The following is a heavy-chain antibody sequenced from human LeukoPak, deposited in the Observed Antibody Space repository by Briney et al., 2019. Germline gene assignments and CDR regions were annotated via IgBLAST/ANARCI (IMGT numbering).Heavy chain of an antibody. CDR1: GFTFSSYS. CDR3: AREQQLVERGNWFDP. CDR2: ISSSSSYI. J-gene: IGHJ5*02. Sequence: GGSLRLSCAASGFTFSSYSMNWVRQAPGKGLEWVSSISSSSSYIYYADSVKGRFTISRDNAKNSLYLQMNSLRAEDTAVYYCAREQQLVERGNWFDPWGQGTLVTVSS. V-gene: IGHV3-21*01. D-gene: IGHD6-13*01.